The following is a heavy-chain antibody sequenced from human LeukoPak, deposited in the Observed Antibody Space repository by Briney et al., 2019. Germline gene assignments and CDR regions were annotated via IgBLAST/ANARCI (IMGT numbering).Heavy chain of an antibody. V-gene: IGHV4-4*07. D-gene: IGHD5-12*01. CDR3: ARDGSGYDVGPPYGMDV. J-gene: IGHJ6*02. CDR1: GGSISSYY. Sequence: SETLSLTCTVSGGSISSYYWSWIRQPAGKGLEWIGRIYTSGSTNYNPSLKSRVTMSVDTSKNQFSLRLSSVTAADTAVYYCARDGSGYDVGPPYGMDVWGQGTTVTVSS. CDR2: IYTSGST.